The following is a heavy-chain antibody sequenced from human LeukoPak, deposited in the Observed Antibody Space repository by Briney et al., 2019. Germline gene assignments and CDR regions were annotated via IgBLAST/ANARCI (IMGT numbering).Heavy chain of an antibody. Sequence: GGSLRLSCAASGFAFSSSWMSWVRQAPGKGPEWVANIKQDGSETYYVDSLKGRFTVSRDNAKNSVYLQMNNLRAEDTAVYYCARDVSGLYYFDYWGQGTLVTVSS. CDR2: IKQDGSET. V-gene: IGHV3-7*01. D-gene: IGHD2-15*01. CDR1: GFAFSSSW. J-gene: IGHJ4*02. CDR3: ARDVSGLYYFDY.